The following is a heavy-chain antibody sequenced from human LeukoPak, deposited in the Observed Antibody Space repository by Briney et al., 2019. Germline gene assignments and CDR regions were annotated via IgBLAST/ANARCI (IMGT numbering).Heavy chain of an antibody. D-gene: IGHD3-10*01. CDR3: AKEAGSSYGSGTSYFDY. CDR1: GFTFSSHA. CDR2: ISGSGGTT. V-gene: IGHV3-23*01. Sequence: PGGSLRLSCAASGFTFSSHAMSWVRQAPGKGLEGVSAISGSGGTTYYADSVKGRFTISRDNSKNTLYLQMTSLRAEDTAVFYCAKEAGSSYGSGTSYFDYWGQGPLVTVSS. J-gene: IGHJ4*02.